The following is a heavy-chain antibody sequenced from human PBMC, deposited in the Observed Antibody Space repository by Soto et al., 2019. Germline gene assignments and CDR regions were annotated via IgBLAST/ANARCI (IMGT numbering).Heavy chain of an antibody. J-gene: IGHJ4*02. CDR3: ARDGVVVPSALYYFDY. Sequence: ASVKVSCKASGYTFTSYYMHWVRQAPGQGLEWMGIINPSGYGTSYAQKFQGRVTMTRDTSTSTFYMELRSLRSDDTAVYFCARDGVVVPSALYYFDYWGQGTLVTFSS. V-gene: IGHV1-46*01. D-gene: IGHD2-2*01. CDR1: GYTFTSYY. CDR2: INPSGYGT.